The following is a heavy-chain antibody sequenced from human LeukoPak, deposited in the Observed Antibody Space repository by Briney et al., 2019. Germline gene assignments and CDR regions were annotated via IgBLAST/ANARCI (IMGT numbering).Heavy chain of an antibody. V-gene: IGHV4-34*01. CDR3: ARGIRPNYYDSSVGSFFDY. D-gene: IGHD3-22*01. Sequence: SETLTLSCAVYGGSFSGYYWSWIRQPPGKGLEWIGEINHSGSTNYNPSLKSRVTISVDTSKNQCSLKLSSVTAADTAEYYCARGIRPNYYDSSVGSFFDYWGQGTLVTVSS. J-gene: IGHJ4*02. CDR2: INHSGST. CDR1: GGSFSGYY.